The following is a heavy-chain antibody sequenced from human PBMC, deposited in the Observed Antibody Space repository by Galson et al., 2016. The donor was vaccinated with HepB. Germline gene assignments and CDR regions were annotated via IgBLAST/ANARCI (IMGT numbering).Heavy chain of an antibody. J-gene: IGHJ4*02. Sequence: SVKVSCKASGYTFTSYYMHWVRQAPGQGLEWMGMINPSGGSTSYAQKFQGRVTRTRDTSTSTLYMELGSLRSEETAVYYCARDGGSYYYGSGSYFPIDYWGQGTLVTVS. CDR3: ARDGGSYYYGSGSYFPIDY. CDR2: INPSGGST. CDR1: GYTFTSYY. D-gene: IGHD3-10*01. V-gene: IGHV1-46*01.